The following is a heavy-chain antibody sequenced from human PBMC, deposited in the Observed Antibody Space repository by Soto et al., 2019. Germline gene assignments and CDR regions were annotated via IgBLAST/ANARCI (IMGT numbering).Heavy chain of an antibody. D-gene: IGHD3-22*01. J-gene: IGHJ6*02. CDR3: ATPLYYYDSSGYYPPCGMDV. V-gene: IGHV4-30-4*01. CDR2: IYYSGST. CDR1: GGSISSGDYY. Sequence: SETLSLTCTVSGGSISSGDYYWSWIRQPPGKGLEWIGYIYYSGSTYYNPSLKSRVTISVDTSKNQFSLKLSSVTAADTAVYYCATPLYYYDSSGYYPPCGMDVWGQGTTVTVSS.